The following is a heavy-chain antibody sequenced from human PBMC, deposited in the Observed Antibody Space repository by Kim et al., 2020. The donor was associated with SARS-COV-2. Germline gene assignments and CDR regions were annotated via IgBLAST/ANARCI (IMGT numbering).Heavy chain of an antibody. CDR1: GFTFGDYA. D-gene: IGHD3-16*01. Sequence: GGSLRLSCTASGFTFGDYAMSWFRQAPGKGLEWVGFIRSKAYGGTTEYAASVKGRFTISRDDSKSIAYLQMNSLKTEDSAVYYCTRVGYYYGMDVWGQGTTVTVSS. CDR3: TRVGYYYGMDV. CDR2: IRSKAYGGTT. V-gene: IGHV3-49*03. J-gene: IGHJ6*02.